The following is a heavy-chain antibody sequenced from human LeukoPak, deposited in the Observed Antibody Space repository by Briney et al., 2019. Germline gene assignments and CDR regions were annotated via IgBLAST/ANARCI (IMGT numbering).Heavy chain of an antibody. CDR2: ISSSSSYI. J-gene: IGHJ3*02. V-gene: IGHV3-21*01. CDR1: GFTFSSYS. Sequence: GGSLRLSCAASGFTFSSYSMNWVRQAPGKGLEWVSSISSSSSYIYYADSVKGRFTISRDNAKNSLYLQMNSLRAEDTAVYYCARDVAPDYYYEWAYAFDIWGQGTMVTVSS. D-gene: IGHD3-16*01. CDR3: ARDVAPDYYYEWAYAFDI.